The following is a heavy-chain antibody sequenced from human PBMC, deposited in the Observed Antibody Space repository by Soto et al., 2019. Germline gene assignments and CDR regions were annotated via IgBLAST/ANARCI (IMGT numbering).Heavy chain of an antibody. V-gene: IGHV4-34*01. CDR1: GGSFSGYY. CDR3: ARGEGAAAGPLGYFQH. D-gene: IGHD6-13*01. J-gene: IGHJ1*01. CDR2: INHSGST. Sequence: SETLSLTCAVYGGSFSGYYWSWIRQPPGKGLEWIGEINHSGSTNYNPSLKSRVTISVDTSKNQFSLKLSSVTAADTAVYYCARGEGAAAGPLGYFQHWGQGTLVTVSS.